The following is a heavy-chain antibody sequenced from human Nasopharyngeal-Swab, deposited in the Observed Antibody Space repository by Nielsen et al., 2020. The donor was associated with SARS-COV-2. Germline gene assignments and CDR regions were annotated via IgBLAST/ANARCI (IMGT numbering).Heavy chain of an antibody. CDR2: ISSSSSTI. V-gene: IGHV3-48*04. CDR3: ARDPDYDFWSGYSKSFDY. D-gene: IGHD3-3*01. J-gene: IGHJ4*02. Sequence: GGSLRLSCAASGFTFSSYHMNWVRQAPGKGLEWVSYISSSSSTIYYADSVKGRFTISRDNAKNSLYLQMTSLRAEDTAVYYCARDPDYDFWSGYSKSFDYWGQGTLVTVSS. CDR1: GFTFSSYH.